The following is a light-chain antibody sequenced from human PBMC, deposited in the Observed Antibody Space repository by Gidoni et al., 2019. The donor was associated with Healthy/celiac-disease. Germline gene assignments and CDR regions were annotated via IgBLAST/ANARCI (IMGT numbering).Light chain of an antibody. V-gene: IGKV3-11*01. CDR1: QSVSSY. Sequence: EIVLPQSPATLSLSPGERATLSCRASQSVSSYLAWYQQKPGQAPRLLIYDASNRATGIPARVSGSGSGTDFTLTISSLEPEDFAVYYCQQRSNWPRLTFXGXTKVEIK. CDR3: QQRSNWPRLT. J-gene: IGKJ4*01. CDR2: DAS.